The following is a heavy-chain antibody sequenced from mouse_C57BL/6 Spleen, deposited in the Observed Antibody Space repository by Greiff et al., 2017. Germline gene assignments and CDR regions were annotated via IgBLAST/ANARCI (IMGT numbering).Heavy chain of an antibody. D-gene: IGHD3-1*01. Sequence: QVQLKQPGAELVRPGSSVKLSCKASGYTFTSYWMDWVKQRPGQGLEWIGNIYPSDSETHYNQKFKDKATLTVDKSSSTAYMQLSSLTSEDSAVYYCARGYDFYAMDYWGQGTSVTVSS. J-gene: IGHJ4*01. V-gene: IGHV1-61*01. CDR3: ARGYDFYAMDY. CDR1: GYTFTSYW. CDR2: IYPSDSET.